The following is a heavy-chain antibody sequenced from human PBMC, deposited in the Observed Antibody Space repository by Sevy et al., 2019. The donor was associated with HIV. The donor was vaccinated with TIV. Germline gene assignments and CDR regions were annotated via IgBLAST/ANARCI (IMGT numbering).Heavy chain of an antibody. V-gene: IGHV3-30*18. CDR2: VSYDGSNK. CDR3: AKEIGSSGGDLYYYGMDV. CDR1: GFIFTTYG. J-gene: IGHJ6*02. Sequence: GGSLRLSCAASGFIFTTYGMHWVRQAPGKGLEWVAIVSYDGSNKFYADSMKGRFTITRDNSKNTLYLQINSLRTEDTAVYYCAKEIGSSGGDLYYYGMDVWGQGTTVTVSS. D-gene: IGHD6-19*01.